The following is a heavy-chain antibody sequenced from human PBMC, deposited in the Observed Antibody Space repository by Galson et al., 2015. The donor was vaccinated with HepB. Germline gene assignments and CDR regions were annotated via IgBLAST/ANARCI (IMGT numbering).Heavy chain of an antibody. V-gene: IGHV1-8*01. J-gene: IGHJ6*03. Sequence: SVKVSCKASGYTFTSYDINWVRQATGQGLEWMGWMNPNSGNTGYAQKFQGRVTMTRNTSISTAYMELSSLRSEDTAVYYCARVVPAAGPYYYYYMDVWGKGTTVTVSS. CDR2: MNPNSGNT. CDR1: GYTFTSYD. CDR3: ARVVPAAGPYYYYYMDV. D-gene: IGHD2-2*01.